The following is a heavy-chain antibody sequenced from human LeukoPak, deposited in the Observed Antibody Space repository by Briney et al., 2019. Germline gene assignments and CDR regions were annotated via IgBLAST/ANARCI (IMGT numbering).Heavy chain of an antibody. V-gene: IGHV1-69*05. CDR3: ARRSYYYDNRGYYSDAFDI. Sequence: SVKVSCKASGGTFSSYAISWVRQAPGQGLEWMGGIIPIFGTANYAQKFQGRVTITTDESTSTAYMELSSLRSEDTAVYYCARRSYYYDNRGYYSDAFDIWGQGTMVTVSS. CDR2: IIPIFGTA. D-gene: IGHD3-22*01. CDR1: GGTFSSYA. J-gene: IGHJ3*02.